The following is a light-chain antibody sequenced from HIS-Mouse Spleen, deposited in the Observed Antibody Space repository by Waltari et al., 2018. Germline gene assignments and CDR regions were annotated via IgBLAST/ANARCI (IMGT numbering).Light chain of an antibody. CDR2: AAS. V-gene: IGKV1-9*01. Sequence: DIQLTQSPSFLSASVGDRVTITCRASQGISSYLALYQQKPGKAPKLLIYAASTLQSGVPSRFSGSGSGTEFTLTISSLQPEDCATYYCQQLNSYPPTFGQGTKVEIK. CDR3: QQLNSYPPT. J-gene: IGKJ1*01. CDR1: QGISSY.